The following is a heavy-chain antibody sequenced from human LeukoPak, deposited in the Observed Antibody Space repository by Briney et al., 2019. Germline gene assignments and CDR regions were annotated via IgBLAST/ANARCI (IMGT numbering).Heavy chain of an antibody. Sequence: GGSVRLSCAASGITFSSYGMSWVRQAPGKGLEWVSSINSTGGTTYYADSVKGRFTISRDNSKNTLYLQMNSLRAEDTAIYYCAKNGDRGAYCTGGTCYPYFYYYMDVWGKGTTVTI. J-gene: IGHJ6*03. V-gene: IGHV3-23*01. CDR2: INSTGGTT. CDR3: AKNGDRGAYCTGGTCYPYFYYYMDV. D-gene: IGHD2-15*01. CDR1: GITFSSYG.